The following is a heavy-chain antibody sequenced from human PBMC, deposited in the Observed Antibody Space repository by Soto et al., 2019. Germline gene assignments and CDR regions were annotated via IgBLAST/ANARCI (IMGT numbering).Heavy chain of an antibody. Sequence: PSETLSLTCAVYGGSFSGYYWSWIRQPPGKGLEWIGEINHSGSTNYNPSLKSRVTISVDTSKNQFSLKLSSVTAADTAVYYCERGCRSGGSCYERSDYYYGMDVWGQGNTVTVSS. CDR3: ERGCRSGGSCYERSDYYYGMDV. D-gene: IGHD2-15*01. CDR1: GGSFSGYY. CDR2: INHSGST. V-gene: IGHV4-34*01. J-gene: IGHJ6*02.